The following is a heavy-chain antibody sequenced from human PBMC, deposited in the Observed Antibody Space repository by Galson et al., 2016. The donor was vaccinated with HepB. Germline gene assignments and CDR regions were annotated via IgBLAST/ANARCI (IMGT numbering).Heavy chain of an antibody. CDR3: ARDTKYYYNGMDV. Sequence: QSGAEVKKPGESLRISCKGSGYSFTNCWISWVRQMPGKGLEWLGRTDPSDSYTNYSPSFQGHVTISADKSISTAYLQWSSLKASDTAMYYCARDTKYYYNGMDVWGQGTTVTVSS. D-gene: IGHD2-21*02. CDR2: TDPSDSYT. J-gene: IGHJ6*02. CDR1: GYSFTNCW. V-gene: IGHV5-10-1*01.